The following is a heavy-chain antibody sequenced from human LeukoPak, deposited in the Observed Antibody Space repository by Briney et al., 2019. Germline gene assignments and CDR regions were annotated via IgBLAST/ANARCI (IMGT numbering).Heavy chain of an antibody. V-gene: IGHV3-30*02. D-gene: IGHD6-6*01. CDR3: AKDGSIAARRGLGWFDP. Sequence: GGSLRLSCAASGFTFSSYSMHWVRQAPGKGLEWVAFIRYDGSNKYYADSVKGRFTISRDNSKNTLYLQMNSLRAEDTAVYYCAKDGSIAARRGLGWFDPWGQGTLVTVSS. J-gene: IGHJ5*02. CDR1: GFTFSSYS. CDR2: IRYDGSNK.